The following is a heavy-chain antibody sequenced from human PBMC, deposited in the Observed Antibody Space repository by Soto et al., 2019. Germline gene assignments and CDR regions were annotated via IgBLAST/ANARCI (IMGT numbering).Heavy chain of an antibody. CDR2: ISAYNGKT. J-gene: IGHJ4*02. D-gene: IGHD3-10*01. Sequence: QVQLVQSGAEVKKPGASVKVSCKASGYVFNTYGISWVRQAPGQGLERVGWISAYNGKTDYTQKDLGGVRLTTDTSTSTVYMELRSLSSDDTAVYYCARGYYGSFDYWGQGTLVTVSS. CDR1: GYVFNTYG. V-gene: IGHV1-18*01. CDR3: ARGYYGSFDY.